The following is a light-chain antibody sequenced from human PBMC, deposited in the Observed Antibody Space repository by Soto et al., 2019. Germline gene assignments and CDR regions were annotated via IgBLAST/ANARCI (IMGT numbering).Light chain of an antibody. CDR1: QSVSSRY. J-gene: IGKJ1*01. Sequence: EIVLTQSPGTLSLSPGERATLSCRAIQSVSSRYLAWYQQKPGQAPRLLIHGASSRPTGIPVRFSGSGSGTEFTLTISRLEPEDFAVYYCQQYGGSPLWTFGQGTKVDI. V-gene: IGKV3-20*01. CDR2: GAS. CDR3: QQYGGSPLWT.